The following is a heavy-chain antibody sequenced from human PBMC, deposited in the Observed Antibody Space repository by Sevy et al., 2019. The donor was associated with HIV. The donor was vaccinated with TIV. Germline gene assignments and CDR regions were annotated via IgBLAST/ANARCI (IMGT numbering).Heavy chain of an antibody. D-gene: IGHD4-17*01. V-gene: IGHV3-23*01. CDR2: ISGSGGST. J-gene: IGHJ4*02. Sequence: GGSLKISCAASGFTFSSYAMSWVRQAPGKGLEWVSAISGSGGSTYYADSVKGRFTISRDNSKNTQYLQMNSLRAEDTAVYYCAKDRRAGLYGDYVETTYDYWGQGTLVTVSS. CDR3: AKDRRAGLYGDYVETTYDY. CDR1: GFTFSSYA.